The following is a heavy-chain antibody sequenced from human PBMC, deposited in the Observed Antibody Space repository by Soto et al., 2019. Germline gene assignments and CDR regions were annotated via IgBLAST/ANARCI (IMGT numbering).Heavy chain of an antibody. Sequence: SVKVSCKASGVTFSRFAISWVRQAPGQGLEWMGGIIPMFGKANYAQKFQGRVTITADESTSTGYMELRSLTSEDTAVYYCARDGTLYDSNGYYYVYWGQGTLVTVSS. D-gene: IGHD3-22*01. J-gene: IGHJ4*02. CDR3: ARDGTLYDSNGYYYVY. CDR2: IIPMFGKA. CDR1: GVTFSRFA. V-gene: IGHV1-69*13.